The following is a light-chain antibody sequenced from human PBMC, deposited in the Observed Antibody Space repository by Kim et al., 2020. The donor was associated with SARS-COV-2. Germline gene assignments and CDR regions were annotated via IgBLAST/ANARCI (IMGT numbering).Light chain of an antibody. CDR1: HSIGNKP. CDR2: RDS. CDR3: QQFGSSPLYS. V-gene: IGKV3-20*01. Sequence: STVESAITYSRASHSIGNKPLAWYQPKPGQAPRLLICRDSNRASCIPDRFSGTGSGTDFTLTINSLEPEDFAVYYCQQFGSSPLYSFGQGTKLEI. J-gene: IGKJ2*03.